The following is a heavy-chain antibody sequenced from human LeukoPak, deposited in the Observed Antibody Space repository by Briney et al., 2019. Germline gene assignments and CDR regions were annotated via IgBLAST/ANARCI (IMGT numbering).Heavy chain of an antibody. CDR1: GFSLSTSGVG. V-gene: IGHV2-5*01. J-gene: IGHJ4*02. CDR2: IFWTDDK. D-gene: IGHD5-18*01. Sequence: ESGPTLVNPTQTLTLTCTFSGFSLSTSGVGVGWIRQPPGKALECLGLIFWTDDKRYSPSLTNRLTITKDTSKNQVVLTMTNMDPVDTATYYCAHRLKMGLPFDYWGQGTLVTVSS. CDR3: AHRLKMGLPFDY.